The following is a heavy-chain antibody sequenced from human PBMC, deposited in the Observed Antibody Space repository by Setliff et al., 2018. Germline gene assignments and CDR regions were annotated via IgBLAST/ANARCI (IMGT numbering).Heavy chain of an antibody. CDR3: ATGRLLWFGELIKDAFDI. CDR2: FDPEDGET. D-gene: IGHD3-10*01. V-gene: IGHV1-24*01. J-gene: IGHJ3*02. Sequence: GASVKVSCKASGYTFTTYYMHWVRQAPGKGLEWMGGFDPEDGETIYAQKFQGRVTMTEDTSTDTAYMELSSLRSEDTAVYYCATGRLLWFGELIKDAFDIWGQGTMVTVSS. CDR1: GYTFTTYY.